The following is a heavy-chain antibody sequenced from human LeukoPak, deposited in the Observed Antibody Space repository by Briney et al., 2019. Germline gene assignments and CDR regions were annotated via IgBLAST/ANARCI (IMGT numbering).Heavy chain of an antibody. V-gene: IGHV4-59*11. J-gene: IGHJ4*02. Sequence: SETLSLTCTVSGGSISSHYWSWIRQPPGKGLERIGYIYYSGSTNYNPSLKSRVTISVDTSKNQFPLKLSSVTAADTAVYYCARGGWSGSYDVLDYWGQGTLVTVSS. CDR3: ARGGWSGSYDVLDY. CDR1: GGSISSHY. CDR2: IYYSGST. D-gene: IGHD1-26*01.